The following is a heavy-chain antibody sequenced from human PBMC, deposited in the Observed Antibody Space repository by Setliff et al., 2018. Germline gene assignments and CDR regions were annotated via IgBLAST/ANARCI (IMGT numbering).Heavy chain of an antibody. V-gene: IGHV3-11*04. CDR2: ISAGGSSI. Sequence: PGGSLRLSCAVSGYTFRDYYMSWIRQAPGKGLEWVSYISAGGSSIYYADSVKGRFTISRDNAKNSLFLQMNSLRAEDTALYYCAKFVGYTYGYDYWGRGTLVTVSS. CDR1: GYTFRDYY. CDR3: AKFVGYTYGYDY. D-gene: IGHD5-18*01. J-gene: IGHJ4*02.